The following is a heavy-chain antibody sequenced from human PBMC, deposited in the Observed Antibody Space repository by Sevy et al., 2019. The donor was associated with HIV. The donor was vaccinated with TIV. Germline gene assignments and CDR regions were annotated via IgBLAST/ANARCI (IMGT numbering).Heavy chain of an antibody. CDR3: AGENAWGRGYS. V-gene: IGHV4-59*08. CDR2: ISYNGHI. D-gene: IGHD1-26*01. Sequence: SETLSLTCTVSGGSITSLYWNWIRQPPGKGLEWIAHISYNGHINYNPSLKSRVTLSLDTSKNQFSLRLSSVTAADTAMYYCAGENAWGRGYSWGQGTLVTVSS. J-gene: IGHJ4*02. CDR1: GGSITSLY.